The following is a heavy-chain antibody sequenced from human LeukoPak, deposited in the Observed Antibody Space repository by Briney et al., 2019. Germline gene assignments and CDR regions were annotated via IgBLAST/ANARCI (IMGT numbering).Heavy chain of an antibody. CDR1: GYTFTSYA. Sequence: ASVKVSCKASGYTFTSYAMNWVRQAPGKGLEWMGGFDPEDGETIYAQKFQGRVTMTEDTSTDTAYMELSSLRSEDTAVYYCATPRWYDFWSGLDAFDIWGQGTMVTVSS. J-gene: IGHJ3*02. CDR2: FDPEDGET. D-gene: IGHD3-3*01. V-gene: IGHV1-24*01. CDR3: ATPRWYDFWSGLDAFDI.